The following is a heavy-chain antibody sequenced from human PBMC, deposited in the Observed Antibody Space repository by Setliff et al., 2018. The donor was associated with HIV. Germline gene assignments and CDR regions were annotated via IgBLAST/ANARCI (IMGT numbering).Heavy chain of an antibody. CDR1: GYTFINYD. CDR3: AGPRGDEAFDV. J-gene: IGHJ3*01. Sequence: GASVKVSCKASGYTFINYDIHWVRQATGQGLEWMGWMNPNSGNTGYSQKFQGRVTLTADESTSTMYVELSSLTSDDTAVYYCAGPRGDEAFDVWGQGTMVTVSS. CDR2: MNPNSGNT. V-gene: IGHV1-8*01.